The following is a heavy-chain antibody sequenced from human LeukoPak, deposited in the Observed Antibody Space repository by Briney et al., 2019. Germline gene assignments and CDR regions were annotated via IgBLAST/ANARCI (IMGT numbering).Heavy chain of an antibody. CDR3: ARVTVWTLLYGMDV. Sequence: ASVKVSCKASGYTFTSYDINWVRQATGQGLEWMGWMNPNSGNTGYAQKFQGRVTMTRNTSISTAYMELSSLRSEDTAVYYCARVTVWTLLYGMDVWGQGTTVTVSS. D-gene: IGHD3/OR15-3a*01. CDR1: GYTFTSYD. V-gene: IGHV1-8*01. CDR2: MNPNSGNT. J-gene: IGHJ6*02.